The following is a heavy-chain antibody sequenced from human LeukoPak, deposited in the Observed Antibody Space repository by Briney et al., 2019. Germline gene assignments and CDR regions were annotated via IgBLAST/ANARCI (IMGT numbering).Heavy chain of an antibody. D-gene: IGHD3-10*01. J-gene: IGHJ4*02. CDR1: GFTFSSYG. Sequence: GGSLRLSCAASGFTFSSYGMHWVRQAPGKGLEWVAFIRYDGSNKYYADSVKGRFTISRDNSKNTLYLQMNSLRAEDTAVYYCAKELRITMVRGPTGFDYWGQGTLVTVSS. CDR2: IRYDGSNK. V-gene: IGHV3-30*02. CDR3: AKELRITMVRGPTGFDY.